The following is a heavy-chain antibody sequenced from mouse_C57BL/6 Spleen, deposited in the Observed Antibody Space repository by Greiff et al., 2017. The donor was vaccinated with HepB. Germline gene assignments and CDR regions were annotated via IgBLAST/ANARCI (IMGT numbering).Heavy chain of an antibody. CDR3: ARRPMTTGNYFDY. D-gene: IGHD2-4*01. V-gene: IGHV5-6*01. CDR1: GITFSSYG. J-gene: IGHJ2*01. Sequence: EVQLVESGGDLVKPGGSLKLSCAASGITFSSYGMSWVRQTPDKRLEWVATISSGGSYTYYPDSVKGRFTISRDNAKNTLYLQMSSLKSEDTAMYYCARRPMTTGNYFDYWGQGTTLTVSS. CDR2: ISSGGSYT.